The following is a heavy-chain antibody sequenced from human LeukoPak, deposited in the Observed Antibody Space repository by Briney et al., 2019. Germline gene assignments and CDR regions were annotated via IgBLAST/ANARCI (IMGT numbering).Heavy chain of an antibody. CDR3: AREDGDYDPFDY. CDR1: GGSISSYY. CDR2: IYYSGST. D-gene: IGHD4-17*01. V-gene: IGHV4-59*01. Sequence: SETLSLTCTVSGGSISSYYWSWIRQPPGKGLEWIGYIYYSGSTNYNPSLKSRVTISVDTSKNQFSLKLSSVTAADTAVYYCAREDGDYDPFDYWGQGTLVTVSS. J-gene: IGHJ4*02.